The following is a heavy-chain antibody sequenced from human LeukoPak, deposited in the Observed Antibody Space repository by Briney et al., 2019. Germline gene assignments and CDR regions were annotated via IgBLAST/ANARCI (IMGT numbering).Heavy chain of an antibody. CDR3: ARDRIAAVGLDY. D-gene: IGHD6-13*01. J-gene: IGHJ4*02. CDR1: GFTFTTYS. Sequence: GGSLRLSCAASGFTFTTYSMNWVRQAPGKGLEWVANIKQDGSEKYYVDSVKGRFTISRDNAKNSLYLQMNSLRAEDTAVYYCARDRIAAVGLDYWGQGTLVTVSS. V-gene: IGHV3-7*01. CDR2: IKQDGSEK.